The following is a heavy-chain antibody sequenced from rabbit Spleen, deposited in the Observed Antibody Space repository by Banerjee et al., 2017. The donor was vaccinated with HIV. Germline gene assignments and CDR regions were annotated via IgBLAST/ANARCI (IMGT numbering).Heavy chain of an antibody. CDR3: AREKSGIVGYDL. Sequence: QSLEESGGDLVKPGASLTLTCTASGFSFSSNSYLCWVRQAPGKGLEWIGYIDLVFGTTYYASWATGRFTISKTSSTTVTLQMTSLTAADTATYFCAREKSGIVGYDLWGPGTLVTVS. D-gene: IGHD6-1*01. CDR1: GFSFSSNSY. J-gene: IGHJ6*01. V-gene: IGHV1S40*01. CDR2: IDLVFGTT.